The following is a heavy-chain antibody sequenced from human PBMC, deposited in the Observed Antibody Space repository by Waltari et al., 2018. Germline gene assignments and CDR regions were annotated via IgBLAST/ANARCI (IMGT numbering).Heavy chain of an antibody. CDR3: ARDSGSRTYTP. Sequence: QVQLQESGPGLVKPSETLSLTCTVSGGSISNYYWSWIRQPPGKGLEWIGYIYYSGNINYNPTLNSRVTIAVDTSKNQFSLKLNSVTAADTAVYYCARDSGSRTYTPWGQGTLVTVSS. V-gene: IGHV4-59*01. CDR2: IYYSGNI. J-gene: IGHJ5*02. D-gene: IGHD2-2*02. CDR1: GGSISNYY.